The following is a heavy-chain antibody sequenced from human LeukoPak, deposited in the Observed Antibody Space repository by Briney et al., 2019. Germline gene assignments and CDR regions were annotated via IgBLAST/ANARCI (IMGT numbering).Heavy chain of an antibody. V-gene: IGHV3-15*01. CDR2: IKSKTDDGTT. D-gene: IGHD4-17*01. CDR1: GFTFSNAW. Sequence: PGGSLRLSCAASGFTFSNAWMSWVRQAPGKGLEWVGRIKSKTDDGTTDYAAPVKGRFTISRGDSKNTLYLQMNSLKTEDTAVYYCTTVNYGDYDPWGQGTLVTVSS. J-gene: IGHJ5*02. CDR3: TTVNYGDYDP.